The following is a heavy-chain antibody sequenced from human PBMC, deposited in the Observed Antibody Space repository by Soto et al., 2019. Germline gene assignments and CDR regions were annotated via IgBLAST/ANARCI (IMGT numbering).Heavy chain of an antibody. V-gene: IGHV4-4*07. CDR2: VYATGTS. J-gene: IGHJ5*02. CDR1: GGSMSKFY. CDR3: VRHGSKTFRDCFDP. Sequence: SGTLSLTCSVSGGSMSKFYWSWIRKTAGKGLEWMGRVYATGTSDYNPSLRSRITCSVEISKKTFSLRLRAVTAADTGVYYCVRHGSKTFRDCFDPWGQGILVTVSS.